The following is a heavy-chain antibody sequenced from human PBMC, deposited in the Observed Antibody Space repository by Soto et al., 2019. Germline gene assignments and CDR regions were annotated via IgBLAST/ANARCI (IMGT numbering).Heavy chain of an antibody. CDR3: THRLRGSTWYPYYYYGMDV. CDR2: IYWDDDK. V-gene: IGHV2-5*02. D-gene: IGHD6-13*01. CDR1: GFSLSTSGVG. J-gene: IGHJ6*02. Sequence: SGPTLVNPTQTLTLTCTFSGFSLSTSGVGVGWIRQPPGKALEWLALIYWDDDKRYSPSLKSRLTITKDTSKNQVVLTMTNMDPVDTATYYCTHRLRGSTWYPYYYYGMDVCGQGTTVTVSS.